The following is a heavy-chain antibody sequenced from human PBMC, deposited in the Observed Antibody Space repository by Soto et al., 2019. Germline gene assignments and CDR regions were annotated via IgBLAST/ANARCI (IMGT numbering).Heavy chain of an antibody. CDR1: GHTVTSYY. CDR2: INPSGGST. J-gene: IGHJ4*02. D-gene: IGHD4-17*01. V-gene: IGHV1-46*01. Sequence: ASVKVSCKASGHTVTSYYMHWVRQAPGQGLEWMGIINPSGGSTSYAQKFQGRVTMTRDTSTSTVYMELSSLRSEDTAVYYCARDSNDYGDYYYCFDYWGQGTLVTVSS. CDR3: ARDSNDYGDYYYCFDY.